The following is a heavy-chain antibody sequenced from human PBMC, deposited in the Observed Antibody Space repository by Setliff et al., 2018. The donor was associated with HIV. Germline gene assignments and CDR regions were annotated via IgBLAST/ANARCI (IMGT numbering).Heavy chain of an antibody. Sequence: TLSLTCTVSGDSINTHYWSWIRQPPGKGLEWIGYVSHTGNTNSNPSLKSRVTISVDTSKNEFSLRLRSVTAADTAIYYCARSTVGVGATFPWGRGTLVTVSS. CDR1: GDSINTHY. CDR2: VSHTGNT. J-gene: IGHJ4*02. V-gene: IGHV4-59*11. D-gene: IGHD1-26*01. CDR3: ARSTVGVGATFP.